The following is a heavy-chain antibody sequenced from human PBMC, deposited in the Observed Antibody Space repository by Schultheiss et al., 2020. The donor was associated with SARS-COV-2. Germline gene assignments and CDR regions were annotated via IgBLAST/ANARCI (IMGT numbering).Heavy chain of an antibody. J-gene: IGHJ4*02. CDR3: ARDKFHYFDY. Sequence: SETLSLTCTVSGGSISSYYWSWIRQPPGKGLEWIGYIYYSGSTYYNPSLKSRVTISVDTSKNQFSLKLSSVTAADTAVYYCARDKFHYFDYWGQGTLVTVSS. V-gene: IGHV4-59*12. CDR2: IYYSGST. CDR1: GGSISSYY.